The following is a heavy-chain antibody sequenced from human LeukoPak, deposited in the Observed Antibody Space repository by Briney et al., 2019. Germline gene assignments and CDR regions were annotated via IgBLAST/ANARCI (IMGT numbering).Heavy chain of an antibody. V-gene: IGHV3-20*04. J-gene: IGHJ4*02. D-gene: IGHD4-17*01. Sequence: PGGSLRLSCAVSGFTFDDHGMSWVRQAPGKGLEWVSGINWNGGSTGYADSVKGRFTISRDNSKNTLYLQMNSLRAEDTAVYYCAKGSDGDPGWAVDYWGQGTLVTVSS. CDR2: INWNGGST. CDR1: GFTFDDHG. CDR3: AKGSDGDPGWAVDY.